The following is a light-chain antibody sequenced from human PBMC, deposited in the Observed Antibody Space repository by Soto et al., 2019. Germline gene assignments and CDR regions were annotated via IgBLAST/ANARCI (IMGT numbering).Light chain of an antibody. J-gene: IGKJ5*01. CDR3: QQHTSWPIT. CDR2: AVS. V-gene: IGKV3-15*01. CDR1: QTVHNN. Sequence: EVVITQSPATLSVSPGESVTLSCRASQTVHNNYLAWYQQNPGQAPRLLIYAVSARATGIPARFSGSGSGTEFTLTINGLQSEDFAIYYCQQHTSWPITLGQGTRLEIK.